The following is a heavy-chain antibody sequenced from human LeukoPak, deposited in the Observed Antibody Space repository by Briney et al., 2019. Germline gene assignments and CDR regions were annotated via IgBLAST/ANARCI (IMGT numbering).Heavy chain of an antibody. CDR1: CTPLAYT. V-gene: IGHV1-8*01. Sequence: ASVKVSCMEPLCTPLAYTPKSGSQATGQGLEWMGWMNPNSGNTGYAQKFQGRVTMTRNTSISTSYMELSSLRSEDTAVYYGGSIIEVDQPQLCVYPWGQGTLVTVSS. CDR2: MNPNSGNT. CDR3: GSIIEVDQPQLCVYP. J-gene: IGHJ5*02. D-gene: IGHD3-16*01.